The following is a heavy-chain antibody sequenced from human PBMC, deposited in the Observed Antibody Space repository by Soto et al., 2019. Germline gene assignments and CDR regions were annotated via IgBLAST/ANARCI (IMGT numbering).Heavy chain of an antibody. CDR1: GYNFATYW. CDR2: IDPSDSYT. Sequence: ESLKISCKGSGYNFATYWIAWVRQMPGKGLEWMGKIDPSDSYTNYSPSFEGQVTISVDRSITTAYLQWNSLKASDTAIYYCARLYASSSPRLDPWGQGTLVTVSS. CDR3: ARLYASSSPRLDP. V-gene: IGHV5-10-1*04. D-gene: IGHD6-6*01. J-gene: IGHJ5*02.